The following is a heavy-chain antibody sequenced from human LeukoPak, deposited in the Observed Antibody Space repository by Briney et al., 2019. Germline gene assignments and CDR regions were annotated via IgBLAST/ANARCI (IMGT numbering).Heavy chain of an antibody. J-gene: IGHJ3*02. CDR3: ARCSTCARSSGYYDAFDI. CDR2: IYPGASDI. V-gene: IGHV5-51*01. D-gene: IGHD3-22*01. Sequence: GESLKISCKDSGGYWIGWVRQVPGKGLEWKGIIYPGASDIRYSPSFQGQVTISGDGSISTAYLQWSSLKASDTAMYYCARCSTCARSSGYYDAFDIWGQGTMVTVSS. CDR1: GGYW.